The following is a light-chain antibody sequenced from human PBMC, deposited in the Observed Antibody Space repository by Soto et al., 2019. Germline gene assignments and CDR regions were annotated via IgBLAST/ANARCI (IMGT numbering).Light chain of an antibody. Sequence: QSALTQPASVSGSPGQSITISCTGSSTDIGTYYLVSWYQQHPGKAPKLMIYEASKRPSGVSNRFSGSKSDNTASLTISGLQAEDEADYYCCSYAGSSTWVFGGGTKLTVL. J-gene: IGLJ3*02. CDR2: EAS. CDR1: STDIGTYYL. CDR3: CSYAGSSTWV. V-gene: IGLV2-23*01.